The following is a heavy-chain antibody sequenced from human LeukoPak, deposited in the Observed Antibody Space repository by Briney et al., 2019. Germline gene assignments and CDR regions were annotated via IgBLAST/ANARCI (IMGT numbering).Heavy chain of an antibody. CDR2: IYSGGST. CDR1: GIPGSYNH. J-gene: IGHJ4*02. CDR3: ARDENGGSFD. Sequence: GALRPSRAAFGIPGSYNHISLVRPAPGEGVEWVSVIYSGGSTYNADSMKGRFSISRDNSKNTLYLQMNSLRAEDTAVYYCARDENGGSFDWGQGTLVTVSS. D-gene: IGHD1-26*01. V-gene: IGHV3-53*01.